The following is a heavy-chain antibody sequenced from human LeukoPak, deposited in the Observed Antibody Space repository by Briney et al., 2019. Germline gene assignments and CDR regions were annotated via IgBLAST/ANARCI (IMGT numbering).Heavy chain of an antibody. V-gene: IGHV4-39*01. CDR3: ARHYYDSSGYYYVRY. J-gene: IGHJ4*02. D-gene: IGHD3-22*01. CDR1: GGSISSSSYY. CDR2: IYYSGST. Sequence: SETLSLTCTVSGGSISSSSYYWGWIRRPPGKGLEWIGSIYYSGSTYYNPSLKSRVTISVDTSKNQFSLKLSSVTAADTAVYYCARHYYDSSGYYYVRYWGQGTLVTVSS.